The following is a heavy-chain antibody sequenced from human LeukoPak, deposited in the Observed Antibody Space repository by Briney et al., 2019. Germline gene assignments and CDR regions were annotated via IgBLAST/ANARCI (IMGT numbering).Heavy chain of an antibody. V-gene: IGHV1-46*01. Sequence: ASVKVSCKASGDTFTTDYIHWVRQGPGQGPEWMGVSNPSGGSSTNAQKFQGRVTMTRYTSISTAYMELSSLRSEDTAVYYCARGVVGATKLYYWGQGTLVTVPS. CDR3: ARGVVGATKLYY. D-gene: IGHD1-26*01. CDR2: SNPSGGSS. CDR1: GDTFTTDY. J-gene: IGHJ4*02.